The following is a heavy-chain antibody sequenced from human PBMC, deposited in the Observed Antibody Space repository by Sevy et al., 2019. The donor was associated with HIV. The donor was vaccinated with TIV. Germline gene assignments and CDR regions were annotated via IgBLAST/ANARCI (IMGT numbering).Heavy chain of an antibody. J-gene: IGHJ6*02. CDR1: GFIFSRYW. Sequence: GGSLRLSCAASGFIFSRYWMTWVRQAPGKGLEWVANIKQDGSEKYYVDSVKGRFTISRDNAKNSLYLQMNSLRAEDTAVYYCARDMGYCSGGSCYTWDYYGMDVWGQGTTVTASS. V-gene: IGHV3-7*03. CDR2: IKQDGSEK. D-gene: IGHD2-15*01. CDR3: ARDMGYCSGGSCYTWDYYGMDV.